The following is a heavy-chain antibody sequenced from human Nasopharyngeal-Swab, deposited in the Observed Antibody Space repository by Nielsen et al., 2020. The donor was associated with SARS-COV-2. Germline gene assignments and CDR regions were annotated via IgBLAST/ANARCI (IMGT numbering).Heavy chain of an antibody. Sequence: GESLKFSCAASGSTFSSYGIHWVRQAPGKGLEWVAVITYAGSNKYYADSVKGRFTISRDNSKNTQYLQMNSLRAEDTAVYYCARDMGATGVDYWGQGTLVTVSS. V-gene: IGHV3-30*03. CDR2: ITYAGSNK. CDR3: ARDMGATGVDY. CDR1: GSTFSSYG. J-gene: IGHJ4*02. D-gene: IGHD1-26*01.